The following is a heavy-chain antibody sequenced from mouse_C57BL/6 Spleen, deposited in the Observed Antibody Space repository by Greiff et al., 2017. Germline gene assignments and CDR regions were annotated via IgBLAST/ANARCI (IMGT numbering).Heavy chain of an antibody. J-gene: IGHJ3*01. V-gene: IGHV5-17*01. D-gene: IGHD2-1*01. CDR1: GFTFSDYG. CDR2: ISSGSSTI. Sequence: EVKLMESGGGLVKPGGSLKLSCAASGFTFSDYGMHWVRQAPEKGLEWVAYISSGSSTIYYADTVKGRFTISRDNAKNTLFLQMTSLRSEDTAMYYCARDYYGNYGWFAYWGQGTLVTVSA. CDR3: ARDYYGNYGWFAY.